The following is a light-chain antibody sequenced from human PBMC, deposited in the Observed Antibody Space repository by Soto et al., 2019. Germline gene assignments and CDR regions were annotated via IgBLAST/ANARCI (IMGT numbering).Light chain of an antibody. J-gene: IGKJ1*01. V-gene: IGKV2-28*01. CDR2: LGS. CDR3: MQALQTRT. Sequence: DIVMTQSPLSLPVTPGEPASISCRSSQSLLHSNGYNCLDWYLQKPGQSPQLLIYLGSYRASGVPDRFSGSGSGTDFTLKISRVEAEDVGVYYCMQALQTRTFGQGTKVDIK. CDR1: QSLLHSNGYNC.